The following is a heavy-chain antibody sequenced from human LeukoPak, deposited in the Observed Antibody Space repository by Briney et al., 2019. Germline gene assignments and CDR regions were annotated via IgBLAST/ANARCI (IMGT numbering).Heavy chain of an antibody. D-gene: IGHD5-24*01. V-gene: IGHV4-31*03. Sequence: PSETLSLTCTVSGGSISSGGYYWSWIRQHPGKGLEWIGYIYYSGSTYYNPSLKSRVTISVDTSKNQFSLKLSSVTAADTAVYYCARESTPLRGAFDPWGPGTLVTVSS. CDR2: IYYSGST. CDR3: ARESTPLRGAFDP. J-gene: IGHJ5*02. CDR1: GGSISSGGYY.